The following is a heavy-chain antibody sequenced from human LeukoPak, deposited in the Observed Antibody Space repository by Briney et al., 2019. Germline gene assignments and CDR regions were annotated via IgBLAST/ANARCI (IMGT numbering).Heavy chain of an antibody. CDR2: IWYDGSNK. CDR3: PRAQKGAYWFDP. V-gene: IGHV3-33*01. CDR1: GFTFSSYG. J-gene: IGHJ5*02. Sequence: GGSLRLSCAASGFTFSSYGMHWVRQAPGKGLEWVAVIWYDGSNKYYADSVKGRFTISRDNSKNTLYLQMNSLRAEDTAVYYCPRAQKGAYWFDPWGQGTLVTVSS. D-gene: IGHD3-16*01.